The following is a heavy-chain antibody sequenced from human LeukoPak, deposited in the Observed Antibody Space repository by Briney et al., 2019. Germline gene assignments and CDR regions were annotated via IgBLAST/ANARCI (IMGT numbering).Heavy chain of an antibody. D-gene: IGHD4-17*01. Sequence: ASVKVSCKASGYTFTSYAMNWVRQAPGQGLEWMGWINTNTGNPTYAQGFTGRFVFSLDTSVSTAYLQISSLKAEDTAVYYCARPLTDDYGDYGFNLDYWGQGTLVTVSS. CDR1: GYTFTSYA. J-gene: IGHJ4*02. CDR2: INTNTGNP. CDR3: ARPLTDDYGDYGFNLDY. V-gene: IGHV7-4-1*02.